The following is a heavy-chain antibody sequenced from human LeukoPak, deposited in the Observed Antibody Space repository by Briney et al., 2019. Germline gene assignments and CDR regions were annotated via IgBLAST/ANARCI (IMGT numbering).Heavy chain of an antibody. Sequence: SKTLSLTCTVSGGSISSYYWSWIRQPPGKGLEWIGYIYYSGSTNYNPSLKSRVTISVDTSKNQFSLKLSSVTAADTAVYYCARGYYYDSSGFDYWGQGTLVTVSS. V-gene: IGHV4-59*01. CDR2: IYYSGST. CDR1: GGSISSYY. D-gene: IGHD3-22*01. J-gene: IGHJ4*02. CDR3: ARGYYYDSSGFDY.